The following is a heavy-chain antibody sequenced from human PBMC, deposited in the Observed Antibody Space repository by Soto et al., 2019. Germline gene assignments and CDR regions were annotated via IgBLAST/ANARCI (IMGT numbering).Heavy chain of an antibody. Sequence: ASVKISCTVSGYTLTELSMHRVRQAPGKGLEWMGGFDPEDSETIYAQKFQGRVTMTEDTSTDTAYMELSSLRSEDTSVYYCATDLPYDFWSGQDAFDIWGQGTMVTVSS. CDR1: GYTLTELS. CDR3: ATDLPYDFWSGQDAFDI. CDR2: FDPEDSET. J-gene: IGHJ3*02. D-gene: IGHD3-3*01. V-gene: IGHV1-24*01.